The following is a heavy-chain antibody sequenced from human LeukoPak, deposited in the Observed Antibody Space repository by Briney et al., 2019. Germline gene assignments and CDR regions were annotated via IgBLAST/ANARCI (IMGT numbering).Heavy chain of an antibody. CDR2: INHNGGT. D-gene: IGHD2-8*01. J-gene: IGHJ4*02. CDR3: ARIRCGHTDGICYNY. V-gene: IGHV4-34*01. CDR1: GVSFTGNY. Sequence: SETLSLTCGVYGVSFTGNYWSWIRQPPGMGPEWIGEINHNGGTKYNPSLKSRVTISVDTSENQFSLKLSSVTAADTAVYYCARIRCGHTDGICYNYWGQGTLVTVSS.